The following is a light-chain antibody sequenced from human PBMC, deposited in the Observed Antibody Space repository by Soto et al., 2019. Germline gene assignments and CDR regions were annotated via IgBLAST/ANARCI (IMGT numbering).Light chain of an antibody. CDR1: SSDIGTYNF. CDR2: EDT. V-gene: IGLV2-23*01. Sequence: QSALTQPASVSGSPGQSITISCTGTSSDIGTYNFVSWYQQYPGKAPKVIIYEDTKRPSGVSYRFSGSKSGNTASLTISGLQAEDEAAYYCCSYAGGTYVFGTGTKVTVL. J-gene: IGLJ1*01. CDR3: CSYAGGTYV.